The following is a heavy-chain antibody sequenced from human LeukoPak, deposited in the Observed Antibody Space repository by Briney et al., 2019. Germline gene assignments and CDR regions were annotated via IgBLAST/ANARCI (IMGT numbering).Heavy chain of an antibody. CDR1: GYTFTSYY. CDR2: INPSGGST. CDR3: ARDALYGGYYDSSGYYPHFDY. D-gene: IGHD3-22*01. V-gene: IGHV1-46*01. J-gene: IGHJ4*02. Sequence: ASVKVSCKASGYTFTSYYMHWVRQAPGQGLEWMGIINPSGGSTSYAQKFQGRVTMTRDTSTSTVYMELSSLRSEDTAVYYCARDALYGGYYDSSGYYPHFDYWGQGTLVTVSS.